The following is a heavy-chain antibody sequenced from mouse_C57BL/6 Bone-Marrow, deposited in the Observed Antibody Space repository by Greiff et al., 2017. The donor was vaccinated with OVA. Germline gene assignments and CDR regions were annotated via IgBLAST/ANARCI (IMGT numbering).Heavy chain of an antibody. D-gene: IGHD4-1*01. CDR1: GYTFTSYW. CDR3: ARDWDSGY. Sequence: QVQLQQSVAALAIPGASVTLSCKASGYTFTSYWMHWVKQRPGQGLEWIGYINPSSGYPKYNQKFKDKATLTADKSSSTAYMPLSSLTYEDSAVYYCARDWDSGYWGQGTPLTVSS. V-gene: IGHV1-7*01. J-gene: IGHJ2*01. CDR2: INPSSGYP.